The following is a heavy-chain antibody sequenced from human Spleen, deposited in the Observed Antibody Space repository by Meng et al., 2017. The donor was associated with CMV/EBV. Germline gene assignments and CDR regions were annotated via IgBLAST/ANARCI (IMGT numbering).Heavy chain of an antibody. CDR1: GGTFSSYA. V-gene: IGHV1-18*01. CDR2: ISVYTDNT. Sequence: ASVKVSCKASGGTFSSYAISWVRQAPEQGLEWMGWISVYTDNTSSAQKFQGRLTMTTDTSTSTAYMELRSLRSDDTAVYYCARDSPSLYSSSPGIDFWGQGTLVTVSS. CDR3: ARDSPSLYSSSPGIDF. D-gene: IGHD6-6*01. J-gene: IGHJ4*02.